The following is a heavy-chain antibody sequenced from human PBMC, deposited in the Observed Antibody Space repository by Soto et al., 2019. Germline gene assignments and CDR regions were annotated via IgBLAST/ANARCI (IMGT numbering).Heavy chain of an antibody. V-gene: IGHV4-34*01. CDR3: ARARKRSRYSSSSGYRIGY. CDR2: INHSGST. CDR1: GGSFSGYY. J-gene: IGHJ4*02. D-gene: IGHD6-6*01. Sequence: QVQLQQWGAGLLKPSETLSLTCAVYGGSFSGYYWSWIRQPPGKGLEWSGEINHSGSTNYNPSLKSRVTISVATSKNQFSLQLSSVTAADTAVYYCARARKRSRYSSSSGYRIGYWGQGTLVTVSS.